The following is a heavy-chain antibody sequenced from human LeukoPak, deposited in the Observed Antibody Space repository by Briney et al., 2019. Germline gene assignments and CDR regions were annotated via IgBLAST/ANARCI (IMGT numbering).Heavy chain of an antibody. CDR2: INHSGST. J-gene: IGHJ6*02. CDR1: GGSFGGYY. CDR3: ARGHSSSWYAYYYYGMDV. D-gene: IGHD6-13*01. V-gene: IGHV4-34*01. Sequence: SETLSLTCAVYGGSFGGYYWSWIRQPPGKGLEWIGEINHSGSTNYNPSLKSRVTISVDTSKNQFSLKLSSVTAADTAVYYCARGHSSSWYAYYYYGMDVWGQGTTVTVSS.